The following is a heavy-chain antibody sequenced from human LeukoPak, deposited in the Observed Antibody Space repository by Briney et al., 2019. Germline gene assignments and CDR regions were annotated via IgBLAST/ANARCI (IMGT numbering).Heavy chain of an antibody. CDR3: ARRRYSYGYFSPSDY. J-gene: IGHJ4*02. CDR2: ISSSGSTI. V-gene: IGHV3-11*01. CDR1: GFTFSDYY. D-gene: IGHD5-18*01. Sequence: GGSLRLSCAASGFTFSDYYMSWIRQAPGKGLEWVSYISSSGSTIYYADSVKGRFTISRDNAKNSLYLQMNGLRAEDTAVYYCARRRYSYGYFSPSDYWGQGTLVIVSS.